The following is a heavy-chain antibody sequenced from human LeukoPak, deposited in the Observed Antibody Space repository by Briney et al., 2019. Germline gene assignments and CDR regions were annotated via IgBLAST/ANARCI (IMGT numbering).Heavy chain of an antibody. CDR3: ARDNPPDY. CDR2: IKQDGSEK. CDR1: GFTFSSSW. V-gene: IGHV3-7*03. J-gene: IGHJ4*02. Sequence: GGSLRLSCIASGFTFSSSWMSWVRQAPGKGLEWVANIKQDGSEKSYVGSVRGRFTISRDNAKNSLYLQLNSLRAEDTALYYCARDNPPDYWGQGTLVTVSS.